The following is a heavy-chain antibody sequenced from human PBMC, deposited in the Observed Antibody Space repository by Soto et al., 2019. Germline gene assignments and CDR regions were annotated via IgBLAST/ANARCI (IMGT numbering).Heavy chain of an antibody. Sequence: LRLSCAASGFTFDDYAMHWVRQAPGKGLEWVSGISWNSGSIGYADSVKGRFTISRDNAKNSLYLQMNSLRAEDTALYYCAKDMGAVAGKYFQHWGQGTLVTVSS. CDR2: ISWNSGSI. V-gene: IGHV3-9*01. CDR3: AKDMGAVAGKYFQH. D-gene: IGHD6-19*01. CDR1: GFTFDDYA. J-gene: IGHJ1*01.